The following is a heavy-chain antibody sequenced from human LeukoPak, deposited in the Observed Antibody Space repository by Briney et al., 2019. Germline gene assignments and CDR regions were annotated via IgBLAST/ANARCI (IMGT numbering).Heavy chain of an antibody. Sequence: SETLSLTCTVSGGSISSYYWSWIRQPPGKGLEWIGDISNSGSTSYNPSLKSRVTISIDTSKNQFSLKLSSVTAADTAVYYCGRDALVGYFSYYYMDVWGKGTTVTVSS. CDR2: ISNSGST. D-gene: IGHD2-15*01. J-gene: IGHJ6*03. V-gene: IGHV4-59*01. CDR1: GGSISSYY. CDR3: GRDALVGYFSYYYMDV.